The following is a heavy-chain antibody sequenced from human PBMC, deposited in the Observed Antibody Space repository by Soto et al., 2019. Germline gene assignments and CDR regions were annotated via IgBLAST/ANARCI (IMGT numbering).Heavy chain of an antibody. CDR2: ISYDGSNK. Sequence: PGGSLILSCAASGFTFSSYAMHGGRQAPGKGLEWVAVISYDGSNKYYADSVKGRFTISRDNSKNTLYLQMNSLRAEDTAVYYCARDPTTNYYDSSGYYSVLGYFDYWGQGTLVTVSS. CDR1: GFTFSSYA. V-gene: IGHV3-30-3*01. D-gene: IGHD3-22*01. CDR3: ARDPTTNYYDSSGYYSVLGYFDY. J-gene: IGHJ4*02.